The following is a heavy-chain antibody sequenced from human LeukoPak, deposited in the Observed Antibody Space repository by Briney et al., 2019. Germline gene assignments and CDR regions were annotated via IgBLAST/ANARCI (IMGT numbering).Heavy chain of an antibody. V-gene: IGHV3-21*01. CDR1: GFTFSSYS. J-gene: IGHJ4*02. CDR3: SREMATIRVWPRTIDY. CDR2: ISSSSSYI. Sequence: GGPLRLSCAASGFTFSSYSMNWIRQAPGKGLEWVSFISSSSSYIYYADSVKGRFTISRDNAKTSLYLQMNSLRAEDTAVYYCSREMATIRVWPRTIDYWGRGTLVTVSS. D-gene: IGHD5-24*01.